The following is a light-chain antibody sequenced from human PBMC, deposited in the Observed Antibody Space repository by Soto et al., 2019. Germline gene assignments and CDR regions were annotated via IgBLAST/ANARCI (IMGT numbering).Light chain of an antibody. Sequence: ELVLTQSPGTLSLSPGERATLSCRASQSVSSNLAWYQQKPGQAPWLLIYDASNRATGIPARFSGSGSGTDFTLTISSLEPEDFAVYYCQQRSNWPPLTFGQLRRLEIK. J-gene: IGKJ5*01. V-gene: IGKV3-11*01. CDR1: QSVSSN. CDR2: DAS. CDR3: QQRSNWPPLT.